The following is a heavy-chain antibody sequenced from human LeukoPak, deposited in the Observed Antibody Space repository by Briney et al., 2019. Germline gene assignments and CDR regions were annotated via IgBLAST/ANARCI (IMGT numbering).Heavy chain of an antibody. V-gene: IGHV3-49*03. J-gene: IGHJ4*02. CDR3: ARRAGAYSHPYDY. Sequence: GGSLRLSCTASGFTFGDYAMSWFRQAPGKGLEWVGFIRSKAYGGTTEYAASVKGRFTISRDDSKSIAYLQMNSLKTEDTAVYYCARRAGAYSHPYDYWGQGTLVTVSS. D-gene: IGHD4/OR15-4a*01. CDR2: IRSKAYGGTT. CDR1: GFTFGDYA.